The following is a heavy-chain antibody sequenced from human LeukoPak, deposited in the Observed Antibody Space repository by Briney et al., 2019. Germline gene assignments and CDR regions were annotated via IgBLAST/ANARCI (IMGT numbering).Heavy chain of an antibody. V-gene: IGHV4-59*10. J-gene: IGHJ3*02. D-gene: IGHD4/OR15-4a*01. Sequence: SETLSLTCAVYGGSFSGYYWSWIRQPAGKGLEWIGRIYSSGSTNYNPSLKSRVTMSVDTSKNQFSLKLSSVTAADTAVYYCARGTTDYTFDIWGQGTMVTVSS. CDR2: IYSSGST. CDR3: ARGTTDYTFDI. CDR1: GGSFSGYY.